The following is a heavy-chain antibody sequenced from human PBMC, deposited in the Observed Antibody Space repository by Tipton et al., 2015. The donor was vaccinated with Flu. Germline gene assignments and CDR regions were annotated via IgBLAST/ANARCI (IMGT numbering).Heavy chain of an antibody. CDR3: ASQSYSRGRAGH. V-gene: IGHV4-38-2*02. Sequence: TLSLTCTVSGYSISSGYYWGWIRQPPGKGLEWIGSIDHSGTTYYNPSLKSRVTISVDTSKNQFSLKLSSVTAADTAVFYCASQSYSRGRAGHWGQGTLVTVSS. J-gene: IGHJ4*02. CDR2: IDHSGTT. CDR1: GYSISSGYY. D-gene: IGHD4-11*01.